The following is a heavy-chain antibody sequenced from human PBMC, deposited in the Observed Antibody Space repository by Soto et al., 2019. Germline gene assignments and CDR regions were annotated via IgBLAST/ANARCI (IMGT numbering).Heavy chain of an antibody. Sequence: QVQLVQSGAEVRKPGASVTVSCRSSGDSFKDYYIHWVRQAPGQGFEWMGWINPNGGVTKYAQKFKGWVSMTRDTSIRTVYMQLSRLRSDDTAVYYCARESGGATATLDYYYFYMDVWGTGTTVTVSS. CDR2: INPNGGVT. CDR1: GDSFKDYY. J-gene: IGHJ6*03. V-gene: IGHV1-2*04. D-gene: IGHD5-12*01. CDR3: ARESGGATATLDYYYFYMDV.